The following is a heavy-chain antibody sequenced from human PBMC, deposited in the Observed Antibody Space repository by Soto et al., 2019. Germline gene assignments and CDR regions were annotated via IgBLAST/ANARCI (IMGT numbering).Heavy chain of an antibody. Sequence: PGGSLRLSCAASGFTFSSYAMSWVRQAPGKGLEWVSAIIGSGVSTYFADSVKGRFTISRDNSKNTLYLQMNSLRAEDTAVYYCYASGTYLYWGQGTLVTVSS. D-gene: IGHD3-10*01. CDR3: YASGTYLY. J-gene: IGHJ4*01. V-gene: IGHV3-23*01. CDR1: GFTFSSYA. CDR2: IIGSGVST.